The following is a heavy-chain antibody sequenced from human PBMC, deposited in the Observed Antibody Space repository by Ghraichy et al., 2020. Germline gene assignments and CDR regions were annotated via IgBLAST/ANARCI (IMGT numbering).Heavy chain of an antibody. Sequence: GGSLRLSCAASGFTFSSYAVSWVRQAPGKGLEWVSVISGSGSSTYYADSVKGRFTISRDNSKNTLYLQMNSLRAEDTAVYYCAKDQNEDDFWSVYTFDYWGQGTLVTVSS. CDR1: GFTFSSYA. CDR2: ISGSGSST. CDR3: AKDQNEDDFWSVYTFDY. D-gene: IGHD3-3*01. V-gene: IGHV3-23*01. J-gene: IGHJ4*02.